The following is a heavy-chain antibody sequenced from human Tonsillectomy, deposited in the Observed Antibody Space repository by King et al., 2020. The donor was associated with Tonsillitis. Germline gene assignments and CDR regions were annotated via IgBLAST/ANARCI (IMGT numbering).Heavy chain of an antibody. V-gene: IGHV3-23*04. CDR2: ISGSGDST. D-gene: IGHD3-10*01. Sequence: VQLVESGGGLVQPGGSLRLSCAVSGFTFSSYAMNWVRQAPGKGLEWVSGISGSGDSTYYADSVKGRFTISRDNSQNALYLQINSLRADDTAVYYCVKDLSDERGYVKKWGQGILVTVSS. CDR1: GFTFSSYA. CDR3: VKDLSDERGYVKK. J-gene: IGHJ1*01.